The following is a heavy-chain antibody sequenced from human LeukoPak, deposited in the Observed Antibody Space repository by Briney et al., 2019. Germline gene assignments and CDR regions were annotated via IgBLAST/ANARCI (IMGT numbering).Heavy chain of an antibody. CDR2: IYPGDSDA. CDR3: ARHGARGTYSPIQH. V-gene: IGHV5-51*01. D-gene: IGHD1-26*01. J-gene: IGHJ1*01. CDR1: GYTFTSYW. Sequence: GEPLKISCKGYGYTFTSYWTGWVRQMPGKGLEGKGIIYPGDSDARYSPSFQGQVTISADKSISIAYLQWSSLKVSDTAMYYCARHGARGTYSPIQHWGQGTLVTVSS.